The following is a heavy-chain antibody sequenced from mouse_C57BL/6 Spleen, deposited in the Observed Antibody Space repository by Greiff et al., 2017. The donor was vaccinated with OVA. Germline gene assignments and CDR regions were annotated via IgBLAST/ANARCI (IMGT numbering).Heavy chain of an antibody. Sequence: QVQLQQPGAELVMPGASVKLSCKASGYTFTSYWMHWVKQRPGQGLEWIGEIDPSDSYTNYNQKFKGKSTLTVDKSSSTAYMQLSSLTSEDSAVYYCARIGLYGSRFFDYWGQGTTLTVSS. CDR2: IDPSDSYT. CDR1: GYTFTSYW. CDR3: ARIGLYGSRFFDY. J-gene: IGHJ2*01. V-gene: IGHV1-69*01. D-gene: IGHD1-1*01.